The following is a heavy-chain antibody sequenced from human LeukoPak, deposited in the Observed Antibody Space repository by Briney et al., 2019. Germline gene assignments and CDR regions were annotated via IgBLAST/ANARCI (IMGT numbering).Heavy chain of an antibody. V-gene: IGHV1-2*02. CDR1: GYTFADYY. CDR2: INPNTGGT. CDR3: ARQPIVAVPAPIDY. Sequence: ASVKVSCKASGYTFADYYIHWVRQAPGQGLEWMGLINPNTGGTNYAQKFQGRVTMTRDTSITTAYMELSRLRSDDTAVYYCARQPIVAVPAPIDYWGQGNLVTVSS. D-gene: IGHD2-2*01. J-gene: IGHJ4*02.